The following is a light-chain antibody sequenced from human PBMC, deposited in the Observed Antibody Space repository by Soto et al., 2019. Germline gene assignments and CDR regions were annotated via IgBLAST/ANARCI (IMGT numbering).Light chain of an antibody. Sequence: EIVLTQSPGTLSLSPGERATLSCRASQSISRNYLAWYQQKPGQAPSLLIYGASSRATGIPDRFSGGGSGADFTLTISSLEPEDFAMYYCQQYGTSPPYTCGQGTKLEIK. CDR3: QQYGTSPPYT. V-gene: IGKV3-20*01. J-gene: IGKJ2*01. CDR1: QSISRNY. CDR2: GAS.